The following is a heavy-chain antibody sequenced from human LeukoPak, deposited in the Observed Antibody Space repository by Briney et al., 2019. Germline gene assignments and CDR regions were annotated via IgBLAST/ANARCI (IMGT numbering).Heavy chain of an antibody. V-gene: IGHV4-34*01. Sequence: SGTLSLTCAVYGGSFSGYYWSWIRPPPGKGLEWIGEVNHSGSTNYNPSLKSRVSISVDTSKNQFSLRLNSVTAADTAVYYCARGRRDDFWSGYSLYYFDYWGQGTLVTVSS. D-gene: IGHD3-3*01. CDR3: ARGRRDDFWSGYSLYYFDY. CDR2: VNHSGST. CDR1: GGSFSGYY. J-gene: IGHJ4*02.